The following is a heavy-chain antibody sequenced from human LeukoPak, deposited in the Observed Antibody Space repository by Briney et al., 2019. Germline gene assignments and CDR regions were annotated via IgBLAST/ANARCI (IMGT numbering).Heavy chain of an antibody. V-gene: IGHV1-2*02. Sequence: GASVKVSCKASGYTFTSYAMNWVRQAPGQGLEWMGWINPGGGVTKFAQRFQGGVTMTTDKSINTVYMELSRLTSDDTAVYFCARGPNHYYYMDVWGTGTTVTVSS. CDR1: GYTFTSYA. J-gene: IGHJ6*03. D-gene: IGHD2-8*01. CDR2: INPGGGVT. CDR3: ARGPNHYYYMDV.